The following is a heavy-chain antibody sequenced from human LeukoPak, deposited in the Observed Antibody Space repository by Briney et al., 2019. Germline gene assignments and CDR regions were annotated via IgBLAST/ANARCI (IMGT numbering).Heavy chain of an antibody. CDR2: ISGSGGST. J-gene: IGHJ4*02. V-gene: IGHV3-23*01. CDR3: AKSYSNYVGSYFDY. D-gene: IGHD4-11*01. CDR1: GFTFSTYW. Sequence: GGSLRLSCAASGFTFSTYWMSWVRQAPGKGLEWVSAISGSGGSTYYADSVKGRFTISRDNSKNTLYLQMNSLRAEDTAVYYCAKSYSNYVGSYFDYWGQGTLVTVSS.